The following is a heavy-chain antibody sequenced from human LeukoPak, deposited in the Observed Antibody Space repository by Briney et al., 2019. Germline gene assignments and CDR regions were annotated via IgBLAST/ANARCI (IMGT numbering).Heavy chain of an antibody. CDR3: ARDGSQYYYGSGSRYDAFDI. CDR2: IYYSGST. Sequence: SQTLSLTCTVSGGSISSGDYYWSWIRQPPGKGLEWIGYIYYSGSTYYNPSLKSRVTISVDTSKNQFSLKLSSVTAADTAVYYCARDGSQYYYGSGSRYDAFDIWGQGTMVTVSS. V-gene: IGHV4-30-4*08. D-gene: IGHD3-10*01. J-gene: IGHJ3*02. CDR1: GGSISSGDYY.